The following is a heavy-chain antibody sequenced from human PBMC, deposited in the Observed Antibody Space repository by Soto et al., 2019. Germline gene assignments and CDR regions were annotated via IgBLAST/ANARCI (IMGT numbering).Heavy chain of an antibody. J-gene: IGHJ6*02. V-gene: IGHV4-61*08. CDR2: IYYSGST. Sequence: TSETLSLTCTVSGASMTSGDYSWSWIRLPPGKALEWIGYIYYSGSTNYNPSLKSRVTISVDTSKNQFSLKLSSVTAADTAVYYCARDRMGIAARPYYDYYGMDVWGQGTTVTVSS. CDR3: ARDRMGIAARPYYDYYGMDV. CDR1: GASMTSGDYS. D-gene: IGHD6-6*01.